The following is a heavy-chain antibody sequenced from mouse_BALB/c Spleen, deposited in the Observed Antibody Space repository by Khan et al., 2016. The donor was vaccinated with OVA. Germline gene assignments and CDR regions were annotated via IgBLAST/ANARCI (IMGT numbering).Heavy chain of an antibody. D-gene: IGHD1-1*01. J-gene: IGHJ2*01. CDR1: GFTFSSFG. V-gene: IGHV5-17*02. CDR3: VRGNYYGSSYVGY. CDR2: ISSGSSTI. Sequence: EVELVESGGGLVQPGGSRKLSCAASGFTFSSFGMHWVRQAPEKGLEWVAYISSGSSTIYYEDTVKGRFPISRDNPKNTLFLQMTSLRSEDTAMYYCVRGNYYGSSYVGYWGQGTTLTGSS.